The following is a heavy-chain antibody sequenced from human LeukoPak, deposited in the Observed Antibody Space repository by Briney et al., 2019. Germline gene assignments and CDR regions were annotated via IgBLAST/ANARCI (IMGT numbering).Heavy chain of an antibody. CDR3: ARESSGYDFTYHYYYMDV. Sequence: SETLSLTCTGSGGSISSGTYYWSWIRQPAGKGLEWIGRIYSSVSTNYNPSLKSRVTISVDTSKQQSSLKLTSVTAADTAVYYCARESSGYDFTYHYYYMDVWGKGTTVTVSS. CDR2: IYSSVST. V-gene: IGHV4-61*02. D-gene: IGHD5-12*01. J-gene: IGHJ6*03. CDR1: GGSISSGTYY.